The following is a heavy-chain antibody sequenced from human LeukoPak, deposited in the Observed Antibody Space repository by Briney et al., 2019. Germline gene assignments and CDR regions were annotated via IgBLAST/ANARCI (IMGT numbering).Heavy chain of an antibody. CDR3: ARHNYGGNSPYYYYYMDV. CDR1: GYSFTSYC. Sequence: GESLKISCKGSGYSFTSYCIGWVRQMPGKGLEWVGIIYPGDSDTRYSPSFQGQVTISADKSISTAYLQWSSLKASDTAMYYCARHNYGGNSPYYYYYMDVWGKGTTVTVSS. V-gene: IGHV5-51*01. J-gene: IGHJ6*03. D-gene: IGHD4-23*01. CDR2: IYPGDSDT.